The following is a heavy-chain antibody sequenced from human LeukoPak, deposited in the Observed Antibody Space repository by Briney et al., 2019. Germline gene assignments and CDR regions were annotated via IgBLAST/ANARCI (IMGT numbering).Heavy chain of an antibody. J-gene: IGHJ6*02. V-gene: IGHV1-69*13. Sequence: ASVKVSCKASGGTFSSYAISWVRQAPGQGLEWMGGIIPIFGTANYAQKFQGRVTITADESTSTAYMELSILRSEDTAVYYCAREGVAVAGTKPRYYYYGMDVWGQGTTVTVSS. D-gene: IGHD6-19*01. CDR1: GGTFSSYA. CDR3: AREGVAVAGTKPRYYYYGMDV. CDR2: IIPIFGTA.